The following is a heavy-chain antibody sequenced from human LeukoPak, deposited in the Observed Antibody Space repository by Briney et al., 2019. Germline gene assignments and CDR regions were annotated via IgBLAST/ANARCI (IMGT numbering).Heavy chain of an antibody. CDR2: ISGSGGST. D-gene: IGHD6-13*01. V-gene: IGHV3-23*01. Sequence: GGSLRLSCAASGFTFDDYGMSWVRQAPGKGLEWVSAISGSGGSTYYADSVKGRFTISRDNSKNTLYLQMNSLRAEDTAVYYCAKDANPGYSSSWYPDYWGQGTLVTVSS. J-gene: IGHJ4*02. CDR3: AKDANPGYSSSWYPDY. CDR1: GFTFDDYG.